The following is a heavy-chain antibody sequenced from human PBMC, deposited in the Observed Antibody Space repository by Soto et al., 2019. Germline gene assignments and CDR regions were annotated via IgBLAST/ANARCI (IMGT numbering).Heavy chain of an antibody. V-gene: IGHV3-30*18. D-gene: IGHD1-26*01. CDR1: GFSFSSYG. CDR3: AKDLVGGVRYYYGMDV. J-gene: IGHJ6*02. CDR2: ISYDGSQK. Sequence: GGVPRLSCAASGFSFSSYGMHWVRQAPGKGLEWVSLISYDGSQKFSADSVQGRFTISRDNSQNTLYLQMNSLRREDTAIYYCAKDLVGGVRYYYGMDVWGQGTTVTVSS.